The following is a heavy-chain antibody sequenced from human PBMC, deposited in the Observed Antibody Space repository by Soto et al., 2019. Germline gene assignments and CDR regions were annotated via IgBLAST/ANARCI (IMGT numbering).Heavy chain of an antibody. V-gene: IGHV1-2*04. Sequence: ASEKVSCKASGYTFTGYYMHWVRQAPGQGLEWMGWINPNSGGTNYAQKLQGWVTMTRDTSISTAYMELSRLRSDDTAVYYCARESSSGWTRPYYYYYGMDVWG. CDR2: INPNSGGT. D-gene: IGHD6-19*01. CDR1: GYTFTGYY. CDR3: ARESSSGWTRPYYYYYGMDV. J-gene: IGHJ6*02.